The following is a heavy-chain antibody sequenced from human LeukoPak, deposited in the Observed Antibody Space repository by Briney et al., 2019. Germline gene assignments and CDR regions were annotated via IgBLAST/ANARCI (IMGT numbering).Heavy chain of an antibody. D-gene: IGHD3-22*01. CDR2: FYYSGST. Sequence: SETLSLTCTVTGGSFSTYYWSWIRQPPGKGLEWIGHFYYSGSTNYNPSLKSRVTISADTSKNQFSLKLSSVTAADTAVYYCARDRSYYDSTGFYKYAFDIWGQGTVVTVSS. CDR3: ARDRSYYDSTGFYKYAFDI. J-gene: IGHJ3*02. CDR1: GGSFSTYY. V-gene: IGHV4-59*01.